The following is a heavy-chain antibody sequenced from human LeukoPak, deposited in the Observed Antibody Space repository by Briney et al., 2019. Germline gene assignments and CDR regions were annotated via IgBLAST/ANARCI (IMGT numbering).Heavy chain of an antibody. V-gene: IGHV1-8*01. Sequence: ASVKVSCKASGYTFTSYDINWVRQATGQGPEWMGWMNPNSGNTGYAQKFQGRVTMTTDTSTSTAYMELRSLRSDDTAVYYCARMMTPRLYYDSSGYYYGAFDIWGQGTMVTVSS. CDR3: ARMMTPRLYYDSSGYYYGAFDI. J-gene: IGHJ3*02. CDR2: MNPNSGNT. CDR1: GYTFTSYD. D-gene: IGHD3-22*01.